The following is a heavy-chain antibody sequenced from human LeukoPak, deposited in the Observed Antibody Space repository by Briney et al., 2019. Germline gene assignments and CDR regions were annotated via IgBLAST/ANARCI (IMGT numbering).Heavy chain of an antibody. J-gene: IGHJ4*02. Sequence: HSGGSLRLSCAASGFTVSSNYMSWVRQAPGKGLEWVSGISWNSGSIGYADSVKGRFTISRDNAKNSLYLQMNSLRAEDMALYYCAKSLTYYYDSSGYALAFDYWGQGTLVTVSS. V-gene: IGHV3-9*03. CDR2: ISWNSGSI. D-gene: IGHD3-22*01. CDR1: GFTVSSNY. CDR3: AKSLTYYYDSSGYALAFDY.